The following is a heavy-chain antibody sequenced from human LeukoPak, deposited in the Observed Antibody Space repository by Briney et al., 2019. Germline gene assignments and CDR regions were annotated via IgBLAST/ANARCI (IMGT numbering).Heavy chain of an antibody. CDR3: ARVAENWKPWGYYFDY. V-gene: IGHV1-46*01. Sequence: ASVKVSCKASGYTFTSYYMHWVRQAPGQGLEWMGIINPSGGSTSYAQKFQGRVTMTRDTSTSTAYMELSSLRSEDTAVYYCARVAENWKPWGYYFDYWGQGTLVTVSS. J-gene: IGHJ4*02. CDR2: INPSGGST. CDR1: GYTFTSYY. D-gene: IGHD1-1*01.